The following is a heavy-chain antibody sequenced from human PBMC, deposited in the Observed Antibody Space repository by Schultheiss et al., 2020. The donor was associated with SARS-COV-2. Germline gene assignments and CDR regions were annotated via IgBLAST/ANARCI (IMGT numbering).Heavy chain of an antibody. CDR1: GGSFRSYV. J-gene: IGHJ4*02. CDR2: INPSGGRT. V-gene: IGHV1-46*01. D-gene: IGHD1-26*01. Sequence: ASVKVSCKASGGSFRSYVISWVRQAPGQGLEWMGVINPSGGRTRYAQKFQGRVTMTRDTSTSTVNMELSSLRSEDTAVYYCARAGGEYSGSSIPNWGQGTLVTVSS. CDR3: ARAGGEYSGSSIPN.